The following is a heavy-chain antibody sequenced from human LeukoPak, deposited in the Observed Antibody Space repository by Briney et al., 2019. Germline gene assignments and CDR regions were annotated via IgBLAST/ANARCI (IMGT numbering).Heavy chain of an antibody. CDR2: ISSSSSYI. CDR1: GFTFSSYS. Sequence: PEGSLRLSCAASGFTFSSYSMNWVRQAPGKGLEWVSSISSSSSYIYYADSVKGRFTISRDNAKNSLYLQMNSLRAEDTAVYYCVRDQGGAVSYWGQGTLVTVSS. D-gene: IGHD3-16*01. V-gene: IGHV3-21*01. J-gene: IGHJ4*02. CDR3: VRDQGGAVSY.